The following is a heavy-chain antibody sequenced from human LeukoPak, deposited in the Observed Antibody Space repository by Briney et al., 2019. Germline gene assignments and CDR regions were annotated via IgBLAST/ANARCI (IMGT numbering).Heavy chain of an antibody. Sequence: SETLSLTCAVYGGSFSGYYWSWIRQPPGKGLEWIGEINHSGSTNYNPSLKSRVTISVDTSKNQFSLKLSSVTAADTAVYYCARDGCSYGMGFDYWGQGTLVTVSS. CDR3: ARDGCSYGMGFDY. CDR1: GGSFSGYY. J-gene: IGHJ4*02. D-gene: IGHD5-18*01. V-gene: IGHV4-34*01. CDR2: INHSGST.